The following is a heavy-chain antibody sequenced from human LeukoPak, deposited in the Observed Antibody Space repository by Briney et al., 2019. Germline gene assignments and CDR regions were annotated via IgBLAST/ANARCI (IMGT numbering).Heavy chain of an antibody. D-gene: IGHD3-22*01. CDR2: IYYSGST. J-gene: IGHJ4*02. CDR1: GVSISSYY. Sequence: SSETLSLTCTVSGVSISSYYWSWIRQPPGKGLEWIGYIYYSGSTNYNPSLKSRVTISVDTSKNQFSLKLSSVTAADTAVYYCARQIYDSSGYLLDYWGQGTLVTVSS. CDR3: ARQIYDSSGYLLDY. V-gene: IGHV4-59*08.